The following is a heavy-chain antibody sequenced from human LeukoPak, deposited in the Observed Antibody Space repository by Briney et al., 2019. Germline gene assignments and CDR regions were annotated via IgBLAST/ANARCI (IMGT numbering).Heavy chain of an antibody. Sequence: GASVKVSCKASGYTFTGYYMHWVRQAPGQGLEWMGWINPNSGGTNYAQKFQGRVTMTRDTSISTAYMELSRLRSDDTAVYYCARDKFRQWLVEGLDYWGQGTLVTVSS. CDR1: GYTFTGYY. J-gene: IGHJ4*02. V-gene: IGHV1-2*02. D-gene: IGHD6-19*01. CDR3: ARDKFRQWLVEGLDY. CDR2: INPNSGGT.